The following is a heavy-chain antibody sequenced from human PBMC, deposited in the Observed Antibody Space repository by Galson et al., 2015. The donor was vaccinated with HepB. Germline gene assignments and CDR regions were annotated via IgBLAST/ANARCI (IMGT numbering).Heavy chain of an antibody. CDR1: GYTLTELS. J-gene: IGHJ6*02. Sequence: SVKVSCKVSGYTLTELSMHWVRQAPGKGLEWMGGFDPEDGETIYAQKFQGRDTMTEDTSTDTAYMELSSLRSEDTAVYYCATDPTGGDYGGMDVWGQGTTVTVSS. CDR2: FDPEDGET. CDR3: ATDPTGGDYGGMDV. V-gene: IGHV1-24*01. D-gene: IGHD2-8*02.